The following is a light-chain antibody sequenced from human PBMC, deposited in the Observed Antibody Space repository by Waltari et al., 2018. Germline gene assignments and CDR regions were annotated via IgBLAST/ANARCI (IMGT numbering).Light chain of an antibody. Sequence: DIVMTQSPDSLAVSLGARATINCKSSPSVLYSSNNKNYLAWYQQKPGQPPRLLIYWASTRESGVPDRFSGSGSGTDFTLTISSLQAEDVALYYCQQYYSTPQAFGQGTKVEI. J-gene: IGKJ1*01. CDR3: QQYYSTPQA. CDR1: PSVLYSSNNKNY. V-gene: IGKV4-1*01. CDR2: WAS.